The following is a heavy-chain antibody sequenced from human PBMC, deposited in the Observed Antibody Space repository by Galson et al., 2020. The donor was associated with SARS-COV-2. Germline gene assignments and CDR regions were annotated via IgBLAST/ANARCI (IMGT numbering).Heavy chain of an antibody. CDR3: AHDLSGMDV. CDR1: GFSLSTSGVG. CDR2: IYWDDDK. J-gene: IGHJ6*02. V-gene: IGHV2-5*02. Sequence: SGPTLVKPTQTLTLTCTFSGFSLSTSGVGVGWIRQPPGRALEWLALIYWDDDKRYSPAVKSRLTITKDPSRNQVVLTMTNMDPVDTATYYCAHDLSGMDVWGQGTTVTVSS.